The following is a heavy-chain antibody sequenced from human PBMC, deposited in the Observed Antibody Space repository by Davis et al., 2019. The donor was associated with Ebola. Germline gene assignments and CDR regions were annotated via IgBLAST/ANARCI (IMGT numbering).Heavy chain of an antibody. CDR1: GFTFSSYG. D-gene: IGHD3-10*01. Sequence: GGSLRLSCAASGFTFSSYGMHWVRQAPGKGLEWVAVISYDGSNKYYADSVKGRFTISRDNSKNTLYLQMNSLRAEDTAVYYCARGNGAYYYYGMDVWGQGTTVTVSS. V-gene: IGHV3-30*03. CDR2: ISYDGSNK. CDR3: ARGNGAYYYYGMDV. J-gene: IGHJ6*02.